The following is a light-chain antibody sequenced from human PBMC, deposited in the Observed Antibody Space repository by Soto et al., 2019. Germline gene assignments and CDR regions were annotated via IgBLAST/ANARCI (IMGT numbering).Light chain of an antibody. CDR2: WAS. CDR1: QSILYSSNNKNY. Sequence: DIVMTQSPDSLAVSLGERATIHCKSSQSILYSSNNKNYLAWYQQKPGQPPKLLINWASTRESGVPDRLSGSGSGTDFTLTISSLQAEDVAVYYCQQFHTPVPTFGQGTKLQIK. V-gene: IGKV4-1*01. CDR3: QQFHTPVPT. J-gene: IGKJ2*01.